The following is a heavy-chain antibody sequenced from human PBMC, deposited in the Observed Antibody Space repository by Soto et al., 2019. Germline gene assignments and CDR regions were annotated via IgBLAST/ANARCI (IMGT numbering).Heavy chain of an antibody. Sequence: GGSLRLSCAASGFTFSSYGMHWVRQAPGKGLEWVAVISYDGSNKYYADSVKGRFTISRDNSKNTLYLQMNSLRAEDTAVYYCAKVYSSSSYSGNYYYYYYMDVWGKGTTGTVSS. CDR3: AKVYSSSSYSGNYYYYYYMDV. J-gene: IGHJ6*03. D-gene: IGHD6-6*01. CDR2: ISYDGSNK. CDR1: GFTFSSYG. V-gene: IGHV3-30*18.